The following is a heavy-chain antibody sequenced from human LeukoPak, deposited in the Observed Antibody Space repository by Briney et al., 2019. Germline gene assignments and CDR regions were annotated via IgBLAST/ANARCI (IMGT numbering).Heavy chain of an antibody. CDR1: GFTFSSYS. Sequence: KTGGSLRLSCAASGFTFSSYSMNWVRQAPGKGLEGVSSISSSSSYIYYPDSVKGRFTISRDNAKNSLYLKMNSLRAEDTAVYYSARAAAFDIWGQGTMVTVSS. CDR2: ISSSSSYI. CDR3: ARAAAFDI. D-gene: IGHD6-25*01. J-gene: IGHJ3*02. V-gene: IGHV3-21*01.